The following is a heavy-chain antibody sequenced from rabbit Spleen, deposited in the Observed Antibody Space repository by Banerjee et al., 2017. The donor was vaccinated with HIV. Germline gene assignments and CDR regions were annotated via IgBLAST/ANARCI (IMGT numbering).Heavy chain of an antibody. J-gene: IGHJ4*01. D-gene: IGHD1-1*01. Sequence: QSLEESGGGLVKPEGSLTLTCTASGFSFSSSYYMCWVRQAPGKGLELIACIFSGSGSTYYATWAKGRFTISKTSSTTVTLQMTSLTGADTATYFCARASASGGSYFNLWGPGTLVTVS. CDR1: GFSFSSSYY. CDR3: ARASASGGSYFNL. V-gene: IGHV1S40*01. CDR2: IFSGSGST.